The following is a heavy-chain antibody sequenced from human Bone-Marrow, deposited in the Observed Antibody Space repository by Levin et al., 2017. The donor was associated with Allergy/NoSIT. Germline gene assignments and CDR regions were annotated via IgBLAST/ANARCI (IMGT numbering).Heavy chain of an antibody. CDR3: ARDYCGGDCYAIHYYGLDV. CDR2: ISGTGTNK. V-gene: IGHV3-11*01. Sequence: LSLTCAASGFTFSDYYISWIRQAPGKGLEWVSSISGTGTNKFYADSVKGRFTISRDNAEKSLYLEMNSLRAEDTAVYYCARDYCGGDCYAIHYYGLDVWGQGTTVTVSS. CDR1: GFTFSDYY. J-gene: IGHJ6*02. D-gene: IGHD2-21*02.